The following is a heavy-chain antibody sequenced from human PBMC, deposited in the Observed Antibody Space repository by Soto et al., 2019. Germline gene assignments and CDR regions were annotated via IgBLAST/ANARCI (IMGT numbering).Heavy chain of an antibody. CDR1: GFTFGNPW. CDR3: TTDTDHNSSWYGMDV. Sequence: GGSMRLSCAASGFTFGNPWVSWDRQAPEEGQGWVGHFTSKTDYSSTDYAAPVKGRFTISRDDSKNTLYLQMNSLKTEDTAVYYCTTDTDHNSSWYGMDVWGQGTTVTVSS. D-gene: IGHD6-13*01. J-gene: IGHJ6*02. CDR2: FTSKTDYSST. V-gene: IGHV3-15*01.